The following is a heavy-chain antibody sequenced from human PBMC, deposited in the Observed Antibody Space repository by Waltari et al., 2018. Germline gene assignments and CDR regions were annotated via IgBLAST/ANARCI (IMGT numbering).Heavy chain of an antibody. CDR3: ARESRGLGLDY. CDR1: GGSISSGSYY. J-gene: IGHJ4*02. D-gene: IGHD3-10*01. CDR2: IYTSGST. Sequence: QVQLQESGPGLVKPSQTLSLTCTVSGGSISSGSYYWSWIRQPAGKGLEWIGRIYTSGSTNYNPSLKCRVTISVDTSKNQFSLKLSSVTAADTAVYYCARESRGLGLDYWGQGTLVTVSS. V-gene: IGHV4-61*02.